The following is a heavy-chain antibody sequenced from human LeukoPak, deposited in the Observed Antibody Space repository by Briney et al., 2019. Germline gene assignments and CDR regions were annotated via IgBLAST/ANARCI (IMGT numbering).Heavy chain of an antibody. CDR2: IKSKTDGGTT. Sequence: GGSLRLSCAASGFSFSSYEINWVRQAPGKGLEWVGRIKSKTDGGTTDYAAPVKGRFTISRDDSKNTLYLQMNSLKTEDTAVYYCTTELFTDYGDYQPYFDYWGQGTLVTVSS. CDR1: GFSFSSYE. D-gene: IGHD4-17*01. V-gene: IGHV3-15*01. J-gene: IGHJ4*02. CDR3: TTELFTDYGDYQPYFDY.